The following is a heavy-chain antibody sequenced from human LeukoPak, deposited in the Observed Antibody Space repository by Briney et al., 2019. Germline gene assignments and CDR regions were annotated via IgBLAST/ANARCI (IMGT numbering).Heavy chain of an antibody. CDR2: IHHSGDT. Sequence: SETLSLTCTVSGVSVISSYWSWVRQPPGKGLEYIGFIHHSGDTKYNPSFKSRVTMSVDTSKSQFSLRLSSVTAADSAVYYCARHNGVSYLDYWAQGTLVTVSS. D-gene: IGHD2-8*01. CDR1: GVSVISSY. CDR3: ARHNGVSYLDY. J-gene: IGHJ4*02. V-gene: IGHV4-59*02.